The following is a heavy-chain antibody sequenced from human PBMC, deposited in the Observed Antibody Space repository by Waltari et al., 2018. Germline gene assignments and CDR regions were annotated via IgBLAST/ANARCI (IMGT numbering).Heavy chain of an antibody. CDR2: IFPGDSNT. CDR1: GYSFTHYW. V-gene: IGHV5-51*01. D-gene: IGHD5-18*01. CDR3: ARQPLHSYGIRHFDY. Sequence: EVPLVQSGAEVKTPGESRKISCAGSGYSFTHYWIGWVRQMPGKGLEWMGVIFPGDSNTKYSPSFRGQVTISADNSITTAYLQWSSLKASDTAIYFCARQPLHSYGIRHFDYWGQGTPVTVS. J-gene: IGHJ4*02.